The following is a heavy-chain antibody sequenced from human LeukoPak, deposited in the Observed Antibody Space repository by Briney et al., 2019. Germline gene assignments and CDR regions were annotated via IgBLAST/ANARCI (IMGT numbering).Heavy chain of an antibody. D-gene: IGHD3-16*01. CDR2: IWYDGSNK. J-gene: IGHJ4*02. CDR1: GFTFSSYG. Sequence: GGSLRLSCAASGFTFSSYGMHWVRQAPGKGLEWVAVIWYDGSNKYYADSVKGRFTISRDNSKNMVYLQMNDLRVEDTVVYYCAKKRGIGNYDPLLDYWGQGTLVTVPS. CDR3: AKKRGIGNYDPLLDY. V-gene: IGHV3-33*06.